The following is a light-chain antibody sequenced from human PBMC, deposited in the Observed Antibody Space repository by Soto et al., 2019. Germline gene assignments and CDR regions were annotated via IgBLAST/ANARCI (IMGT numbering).Light chain of an antibody. Sequence: QSALTQPASVSGSPGQSIAISCTGTSSDVGLYNYVSWYQQHPGKAPKLMIYDVSIRPSGISNRFSGSKSGNTASLTISGLLAEDEADYYCSSYTTTNSVVFGGGTQLTVL. V-gene: IGLV2-14*01. CDR3: SSYTTTNSVV. CDR2: DVS. CDR1: SSDVGLYNY. J-gene: IGLJ2*01.